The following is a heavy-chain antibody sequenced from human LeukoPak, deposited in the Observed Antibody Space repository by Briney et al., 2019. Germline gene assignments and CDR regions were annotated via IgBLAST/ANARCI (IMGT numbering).Heavy chain of an antibody. V-gene: IGHV1-18*01. CDR2: ISAYNGNT. CDR3: ARRGSGSYYNGIYYYYGMDV. D-gene: IGHD3-10*01. J-gene: IGHJ6*02. CDR1: GYTFTSYG. Sequence: ASVKVSCKASGYTFTSYGISWVRQAPGQGLEWMGWISAYNGNTNYAQKLQGRVTMTTDTSTSTAYMELRSLRSDDTAVYYCARRGSGSYYNGIYYYYGMDVRGQGTTVTVSS.